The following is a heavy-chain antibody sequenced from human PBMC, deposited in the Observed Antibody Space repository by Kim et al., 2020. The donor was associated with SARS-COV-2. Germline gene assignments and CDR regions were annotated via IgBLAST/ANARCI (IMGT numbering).Heavy chain of an antibody. D-gene: IGHD2-21*02. V-gene: IGHV3-15*01. Sequence: GGSLRLSCATSGFTFSYAWMSWVRQAPGKGLEWVGRIKSKSDGGTTDYAAPVKGRFTISRDDSENTLYLQMNALKTDDTAVYYCTTARSLVVTATELYSYYGVDVWGRGTTVTVSS. CDR2: IKSKSDGGTT. CDR1: GFTFSYAW. J-gene: IGHJ6*02. CDR3: TTARSLVVTATELYSYYGVDV.